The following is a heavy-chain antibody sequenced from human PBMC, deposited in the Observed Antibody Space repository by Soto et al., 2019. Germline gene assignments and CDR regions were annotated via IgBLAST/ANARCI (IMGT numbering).Heavy chain of an antibody. CDR3: SSNQTFRWPDPLDF. Sequence: PGGSLRLSCAASGFTFSSYAMSWVRQAPGKGLEWVSAISGSGGSTYYADSVKGRFTISRDNSKNTLYLQMNSLRAEDTAVYYCSSNQTFRWPDPLDFWGQGTIVIVSS. CDR1: GFTFSSYA. CDR2: ISGSGGST. V-gene: IGHV3-23*01. D-gene: IGHD4-4*01. J-gene: IGHJ3*01.